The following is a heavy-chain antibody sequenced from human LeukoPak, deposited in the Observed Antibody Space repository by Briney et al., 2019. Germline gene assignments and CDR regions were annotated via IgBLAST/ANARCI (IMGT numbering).Heavy chain of an antibody. CDR2: IIPIFGTA. J-gene: IGHJ3*02. CDR1: GGTFSSYA. D-gene: IGHD3-9*01. Sequence: GASVKVSCKASGGTFSSYAISWVRQAPGQGLEWMGGIIPIFGTANYAQKFQGRVTITADESTSTAYMELSSLRSEDTAVYYCARDYDILTGYNHDAFDIWGQGTMVTVSS. CDR3: ARDYDILTGYNHDAFDI. V-gene: IGHV1-69*13.